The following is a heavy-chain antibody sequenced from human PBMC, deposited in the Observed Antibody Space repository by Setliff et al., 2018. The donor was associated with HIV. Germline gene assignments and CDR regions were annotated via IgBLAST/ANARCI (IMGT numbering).Heavy chain of an antibody. J-gene: IGHJ4*02. D-gene: IGHD3-22*01. Sequence: GWSLRLSCAASGFTFSSYAMHWVRQAPGKGLVWVSRINSDGTSTTYTDSVKGRFTISRDNAKNTLYLQMNSLRAEDTAVYYCARDLSYDYDRSSDTFDYWGQGTLVTVSS. V-gene: IGHV3-74*03. CDR3: ARDLSYDYDRSSDTFDY. CDR2: INSDGTST. CDR1: GFTFSSYA.